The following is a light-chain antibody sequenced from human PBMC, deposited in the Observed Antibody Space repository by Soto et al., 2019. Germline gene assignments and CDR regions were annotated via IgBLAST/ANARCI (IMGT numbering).Light chain of an antibody. CDR3: QQLSNCPSIT. CDR2: GAF. J-gene: IGKJ5*01. Sequence: EIVVTKSPATLSLSPGERATLSCRASPSVTNFLAWYQQKPGQAPRLLIYGAFNRATGIPARFSGSGSGTEFTLTISSLQSEDFGVYYCQQLSNCPSITFSQGTRLEIK. CDR1: PSVTNF. V-gene: IGKV3-11*01.